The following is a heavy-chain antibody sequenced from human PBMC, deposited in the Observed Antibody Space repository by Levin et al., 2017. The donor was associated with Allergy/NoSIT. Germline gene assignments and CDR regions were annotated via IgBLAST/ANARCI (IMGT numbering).Heavy chain of an antibody. CDR3: ARAPSLFSSGQFLSP. CDR2: IHGGGSA. Sequence: SETLSLTCSVSGGFLSGYFWTWVRQPAGKGLEWIGRIHGGGSANYNPSLKSRVTMSLDASYNQVSLKLTSVTAADTAGYYCARAPSLFSSGQFLSPWGQGILVTVSS. V-gene: IGHV4-4*07. D-gene: IGHD3-3*01. CDR1: GGFLSGYF. J-gene: IGHJ5*02.